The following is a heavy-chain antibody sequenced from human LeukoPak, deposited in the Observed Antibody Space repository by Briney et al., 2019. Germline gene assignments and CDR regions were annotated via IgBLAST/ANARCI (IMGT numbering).Heavy chain of an antibody. CDR3: AKGGNLDYVWGRIPSY. CDR2: ISYDGSNK. V-gene: IGHV3-30-3*01. Sequence: GGSLRLSCAASGFTFSSYAMHWVRQAPGKGLHWVAVISYDGSNKYYADSVKGRFTISRDNSKNALFLQMNSLRAEDTAVYYCAKGGNLDYVWGRIPSYWGQGTLVTVSS. CDR1: GFTFSSYA. J-gene: IGHJ4*02. D-gene: IGHD3-16*01.